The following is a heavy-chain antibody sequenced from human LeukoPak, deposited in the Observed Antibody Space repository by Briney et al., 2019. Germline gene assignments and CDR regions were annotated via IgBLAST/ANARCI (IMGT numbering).Heavy chain of an antibody. D-gene: IGHD2-21*01. V-gene: IGHV3-48*01. CDR3: ARNSGELGA. CDR2: ISTSSSTI. CDR1: GFIFSTYS. Sequence: GGSLRLSCAASGFIFSTYSMNWVRQAPGKGLEWISYISTSSSTISYADSVKGRFTISSDIVKNSLYLQMNSLRAEDTAVYYCARNSGELGAWGQGTLVTVSS. J-gene: IGHJ5*02.